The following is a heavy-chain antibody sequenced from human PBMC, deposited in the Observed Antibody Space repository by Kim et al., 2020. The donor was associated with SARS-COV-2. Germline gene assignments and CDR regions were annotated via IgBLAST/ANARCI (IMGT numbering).Heavy chain of an antibody. CDR3: ARGVCSGSYYEY. D-gene: IGHD1-26*01. V-gene: IGHV3-53*01. Sequence: SYADTGRCRFTISRDNSKTTLNLQMNSLRDEDSAIYYCARGVCSGSYYEYWGQGTLVTVSS. J-gene: IGHJ4*02.